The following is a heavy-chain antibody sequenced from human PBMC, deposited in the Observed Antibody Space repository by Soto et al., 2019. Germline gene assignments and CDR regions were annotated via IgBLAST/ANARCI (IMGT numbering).Heavy chain of an antibody. V-gene: IGHV3-23*01. Sequence: EVQLLESGGGLVQPGGSLRLSCAASGFTFINYAMSWVRQAPGKGLEWVSTIGGGDGSTYYADSVKGRFTISRDNSKNTLYLQMNSLRAEDTAVYYCAKSRYIRVPAASFRYWGQGTLVTVSS. J-gene: IGHJ4*02. CDR3: AKSRYIRVPAASFRY. CDR2: IGGGDGST. D-gene: IGHD2-2*01. CDR1: GFTFINYA.